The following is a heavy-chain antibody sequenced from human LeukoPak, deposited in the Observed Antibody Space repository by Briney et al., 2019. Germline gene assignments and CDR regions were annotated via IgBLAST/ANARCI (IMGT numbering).Heavy chain of an antibody. Sequence: ASVKVSCKASGYTFTSHYMHWVRQAPGQGLEWMGIINPSGGSTSYAQKFQGRVTMTRDTSTSTVYMELSSLRSEDTAVYYCARGDYDFWSGKGYYFDYWGQGTLVTVSS. CDR1: GYTFTSHY. V-gene: IGHV1-46*01. CDR2: INPSGGST. J-gene: IGHJ4*02. CDR3: ARGDYDFWSGKGYYFDY. D-gene: IGHD3-3*01.